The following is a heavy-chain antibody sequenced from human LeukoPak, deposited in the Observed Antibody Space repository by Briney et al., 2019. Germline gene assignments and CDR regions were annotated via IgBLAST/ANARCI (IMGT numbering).Heavy chain of an antibody. J-gene: IGHJ6*03. CDR1: GFTFDDYG. D-gene: IGHD3-10*01. CDR2: INWNGGST. CDR3: ARDTYGSGSYPFGWYYYYYMDV. Sequence: GGSLRLSCAASGFTFDDYGMSWVRQAPGKGLEWVSGINWNGGSTGYADSVKGRFTISRDNAKNSLYMQMNSLRAEDTALYYCARDTYGSGSYPFGWYYYYYMDVWGKGPTVTVSS. V-gene: IGHV3-20*04.